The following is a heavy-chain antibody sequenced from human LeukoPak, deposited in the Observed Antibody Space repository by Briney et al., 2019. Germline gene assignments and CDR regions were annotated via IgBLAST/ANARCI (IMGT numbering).Heavy chain of an antibody. J-gene: IGHJ4*02. CDR2: INPNSGGT. CDR1: GYTFTGYY. CDR3: ARVDPKYGDYIIDY. Sequence: ASVKVSCKASGYTFTGYYMHWVRQAPGQGLEWMGWINPNSGGTNYAQKFQGRVTMTRDTSISTAYMELSRLRSDDTAVYYCARVDPKYGDYIIDYWGQGTLVTVSS. D-gene: IGHD4-17*01. V-gene: IGHV1-2*02.